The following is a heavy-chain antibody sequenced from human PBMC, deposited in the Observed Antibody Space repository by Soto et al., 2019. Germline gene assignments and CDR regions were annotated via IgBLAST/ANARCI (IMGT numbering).Heavy chain of an antibody. D-gene: IGHD3-9*01. J-gene: IGHJ6*03. CDR1: GGTFSSYT. CDR3: AREGYDILTGYYLAYYYYMDV. CDR2: IIPILGIA. Sequence: SVKVSCKASGGTFSSYTISWVRQAPGQGLEWMGRIIPILGIANYAQKFQGRVTITADKSTSTAYMELSSLRSEDTAVYYCAREGYDILTGYYLAYYYYMDVSGKGTTVTVSS. V-gene: IGHV1-69*04.